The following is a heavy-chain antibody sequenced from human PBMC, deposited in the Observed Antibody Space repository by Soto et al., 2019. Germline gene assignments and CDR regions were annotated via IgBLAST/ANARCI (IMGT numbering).Heavy chain of an antibody. V-gene: IGHV3-7*01. CDR1: GFTFSNFW. CDR3: ARGVRCSGGTCPAWEHFDY. D-gene: IGHD2-15*01. CDR2: IKQGGSKT. Sequence: EVQLVESGGGLVQPGGSLRLSCAASGFTFSNFWMDWVRQAPGKGLEWVANIKQGGSKTYYVDSVKGRFTISRDNAKNSLYLPMNRLRAEDTAVYYCARGVRCSGGTCPAWEHFDYWGQGSLVTVSS. J-gene: IGHJ4*02.